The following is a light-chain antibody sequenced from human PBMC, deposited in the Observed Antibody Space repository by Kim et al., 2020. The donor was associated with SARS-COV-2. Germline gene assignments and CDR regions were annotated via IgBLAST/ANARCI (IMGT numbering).Light chain of an antibody. J-gene: IGLJ2*01. CDR3: SSYAGSHNLV. CDR1: SSDVGGYNY. V-gene: IGLV2-8*01. CDR2: DVS. Sequence: QSALTQPPSASGSPGQSVTISCTGTSSDVGGYNYVSWYQQHPGKAPKVMIYDVSKRPSGVPDRFSGSKSGNTASLTVSELQAEDEADYYCSSYAGSHNLVFGGETQLTVL.